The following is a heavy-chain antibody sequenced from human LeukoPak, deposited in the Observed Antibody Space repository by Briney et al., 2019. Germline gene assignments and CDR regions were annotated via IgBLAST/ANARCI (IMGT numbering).Heavy chain of an antibody. CDR1: GFTFSSYA. CDR2: ISGSGGST. J-gene: IGHJ4*02. D-gene: IGHD6-19*01. V-gene: IGHV3-23*01. CDR3: AKAPTDSSGWWYFDY. Sequence: GGFLRFSCVASGFTFSSYAMSWVRQAPGKGLEWVSAISGSGGSTYYADSVKGRFTISRDNSKNTLYLQMNSLRAEDTAVYYCAKAPTDSSGWWYFDYWGQGTLVTVSS.